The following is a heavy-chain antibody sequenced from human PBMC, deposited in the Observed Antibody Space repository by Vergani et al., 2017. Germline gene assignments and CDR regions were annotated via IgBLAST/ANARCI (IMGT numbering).Heavy chain of an antibody. Sequence: EVQLLESGGGLVQPGGSRRLSCAGAGFTFDTYTMAYVRQAPGKGLEWVATISSGGGDIFYADSVTGRFTISRDNSKNTLFLQMTSLKDEDTAVYYCTTAWGLYYLHGEYFQYWGRGTLVSVSS. J-gene: IGHJ1*01. CDR1: GFTFDTYT. CDR2: ISSGGGDI. V-gene: IGHV3-23*01. D-gene: IGHD3-10*01. CDR3: TTAWGLYYLHGEYFQY.